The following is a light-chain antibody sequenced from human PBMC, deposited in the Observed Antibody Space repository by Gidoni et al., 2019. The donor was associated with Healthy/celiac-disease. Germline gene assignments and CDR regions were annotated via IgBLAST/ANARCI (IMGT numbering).Light chain of an antibody. Sequence: EIVLTQSPGTLSLSPGERATLSCSASQSVSSSYLAWYQQKPGQAPRLLIYGASSRATGIPDRFSCSGSGTDFTLTISRLEPEDFAVYYCQQYGSSPLTFXGXTKVEIK. CDR3: QQYGSSPLT. V-gene: IGKV3-20*01. CDR1: QSVSSSY. J-gene: IGKJ4*01. CDR2: GAS.